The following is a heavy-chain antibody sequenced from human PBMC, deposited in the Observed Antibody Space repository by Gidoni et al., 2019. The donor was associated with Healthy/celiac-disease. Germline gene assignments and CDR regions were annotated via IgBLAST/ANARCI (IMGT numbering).Heavy chain of an antibody. CDR3: ARARYYYDSSGYYYVPYFDY. CDR1: GGSISSYY. Sequence: QVQLQESGPGLVKPSETLSLTCTVSGGSISSYYWSWIRQPPGKGLEWIGYIYYSGSTNYNPSLKSRVTISVDTSKNQFSLKLSSVTAADTAVYYCARARYYYDSSGYYYVPYFDYWGQGTLVTVSS. J-gene: IGHJ4*02. CDR2: IYYSGST. V-gene: IGHV4-59*01. D-gene: IGHD3-22*01.